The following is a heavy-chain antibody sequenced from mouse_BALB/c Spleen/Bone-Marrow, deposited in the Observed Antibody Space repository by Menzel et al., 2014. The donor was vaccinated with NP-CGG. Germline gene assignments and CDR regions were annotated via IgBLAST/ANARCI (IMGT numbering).Heavy chain of an antibody. D-gene: IGHD6-2*01. Sequence: QVQLQQSGAELVKPGASVKLSCKASGYTFTSYYMYWVKQRPGQGLEWIGEINPSNGGTNFNEKFKSKATLTVDKSASTAYMQHSSLTSEDSAVYHCTREGESPFAYWGQGTLVTVSA. CDR3: TREGESPFAY. V-gene: IGHV1S81*02. CDR2: INPSNGGT. CDR1: GYTFTSYY. J-gene: IGHJ3*01.